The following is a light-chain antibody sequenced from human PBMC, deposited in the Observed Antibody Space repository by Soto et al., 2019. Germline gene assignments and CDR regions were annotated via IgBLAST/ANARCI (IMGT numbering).Light chain of an antibody. CDR3: QHTFNSPPWT. V-gene: IGKV1-39*01. CDR1: QSISSY. Sequence: DLQMTQSPSSLSASVGARVTITCRASQSISSYLNWYHQKPGKAPKLLIYAASSLQSGVPSRFSGIGSGTDFTLTIRSLQSEDFASYFGQHTFNSPPWTFGQGTKVDI. CDR2: AAS. J-gene: IGKJ1*01.